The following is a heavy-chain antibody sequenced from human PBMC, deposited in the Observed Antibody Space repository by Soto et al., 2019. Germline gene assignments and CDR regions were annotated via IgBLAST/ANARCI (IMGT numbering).Heavy chain of an antibody. CDR2: FYYSQST. J-gene: IGHJ4*02. CDR1: GGSLTSNSYY. CDR3: ARRSTVTYDY. Sequence: QLQLQESGPELVKPSETLSLNCTVSGGSLTSNSYYWGWIRQPPGKGLEWIGSFYYSQSTYFNPSLKSRVTISVETSKTQYSLKLSAVTAADTAVYSCARRSTVTYDYWGQGILVTVSS. D-gene: IGHD4-17*01. V-gene: IGHV4-39*01.